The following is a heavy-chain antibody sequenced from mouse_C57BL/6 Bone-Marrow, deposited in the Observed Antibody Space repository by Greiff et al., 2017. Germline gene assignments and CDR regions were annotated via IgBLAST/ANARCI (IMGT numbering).Heavy chain of an antibody. V-gene: IGHV1-9*01. Sequence: VHLVESGAELMKPGASVKLSCKATGYTFTGYWVEWVKQRPGHGLEWIGGILRGSGSTNHNEKFKGKATCTADTSSNTAYMQRSSLTTEDSAICYCARCGCAMDYWGQGTAVTVSS. CDR3: ARCGCAMDY. CDR1: GYTFTGYW. CDR2: ILRGSGST. J-gene: IGHJ4*01.